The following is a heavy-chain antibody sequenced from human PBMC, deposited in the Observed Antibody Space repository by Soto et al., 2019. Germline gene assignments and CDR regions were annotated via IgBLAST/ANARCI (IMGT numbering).Heavy chain of an antibody. D-gene: IGHD6-19*01. CDR2: IKQDGSEK. Sequence: HPGGSLRLSCAASGFTSSSYWMSWVRQAPGKGLEWVANIKQDGSEKYYVDSVKGRFTISRDNAKNSLYLQMNSLRAEDTAVYYCARPPSSSGWYFIKVPAYYFDYWGQGTLVTVSS. V-gene: IGHV3-7*05. CDR1: GFTSSSYW. J-gene: IGHJ4*02. CDR3: ARPPSSSGWYFIKVPAYYFDY.